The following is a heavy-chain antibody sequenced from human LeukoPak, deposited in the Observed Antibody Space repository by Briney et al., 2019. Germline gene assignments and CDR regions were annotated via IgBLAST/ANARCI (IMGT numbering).Heavy chain of an antibody. D-gene: IGHD6-19*01. V-gene: IGHV4-59*01. CDR3: ARAGSSGWYGEY. Sequence: SETLSLTCSVSGGSINGYYWNWVRQPPGKGLEWVGYISYSGNTNYSPSLKSRLTMSVDTSKNQFSLNLRSVTAADTAVYYCARAGSSGWYGEYWGQGTLVTVSS. CDR2: ISYSGNT. J-gene: IGHJ4*02. CDR1: GGSINGYY.